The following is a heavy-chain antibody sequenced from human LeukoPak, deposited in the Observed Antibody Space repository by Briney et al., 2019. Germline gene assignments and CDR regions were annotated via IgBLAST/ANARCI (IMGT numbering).Heavy chain of an antibody. CDR2: IYTSGST. V-gene: IGHV4-4*07. Sequence: SETLSLTCIVSGDSLSGYNWSWIRQPAGKGPEWIGRIYTSGSTNYNPSLKSRVTMSVDTSKNQFSLKLSSVTAADTAVYYCARSEDRPTTFDYWGRGTLVTVSS. D-gene: IGHD1-14*01. CDR1: GDSLSGYN. CDR3: ARSEDRPTTFDY. J-gene: IGHJ4*02.